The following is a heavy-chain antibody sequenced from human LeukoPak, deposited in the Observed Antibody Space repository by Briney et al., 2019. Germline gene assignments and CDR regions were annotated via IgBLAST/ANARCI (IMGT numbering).Heavy chain of an antibody. Sequence: SETLSLTCTVSGGSISSYYWSWIRQPPGKGLEWIGYIYTSGSTNYNPSLKSRVTISVDTSKNQFSLKLSSVTAADTAVYYCARHVGYCSSTSCYTYSYYFDYWGQGTLVTVSS. CDR1: GGSISSYY. CDR2: IYTSGST. D-gene: IGHD2-2*02. V-gene: IGHV4-4*09. CDR3: ARHVGYCSSTSCYTYSYYFDY. J-gene: IGHJ4*02.